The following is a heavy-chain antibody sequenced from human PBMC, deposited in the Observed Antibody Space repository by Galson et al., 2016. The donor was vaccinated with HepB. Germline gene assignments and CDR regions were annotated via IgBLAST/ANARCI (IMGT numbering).Heavy chain of an antibody. CDR1: GFRFSDCY. CDR2: INSISSHI. J-gene: IGHJ5*02. Sequence: SLRLSCAASGFRFSDCYMSWIRQAPGKGLEWVSYINSISSHIFYADSVKGRFTVSRDNARAAVYLDMGGLRADATAVYYCTGGLVRNGDHVSWGQGTLVTVSS. D-gene: IGHD4-17*01. V-gene: IGHV3-11*01. CDR3: TGGLVRNGDHVS.